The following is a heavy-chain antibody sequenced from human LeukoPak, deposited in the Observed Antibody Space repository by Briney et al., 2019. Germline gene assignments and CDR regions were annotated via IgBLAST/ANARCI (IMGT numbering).Heavy chain of an antibody. CDR1: TFTFSNYA. V-gene: IGHV3-23*01. D-gene: IGHD5/OR15-5a*01. CDR3: AKHLVSTVRIYDMDA. CDR2: ISASGST. Sequence: PGGSLRLSCVGPTFTFSNYAMSWVRQAPGMGLEWVSGISASGSTHYVDSVRGRFTISRDNSEKTLYLQMNSLTAEDTAVYYCAKHLVSTVRIYDMDAWGQGTTVTVSS. J-gene: IGHJ6*02.